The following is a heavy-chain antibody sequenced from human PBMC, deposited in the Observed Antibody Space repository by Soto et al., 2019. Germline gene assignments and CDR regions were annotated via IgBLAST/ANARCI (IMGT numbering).Heavy chain of an antibody. CDR2: INPNSGGT. CDR1: GYTFTGYY. D-gene: IGHD5-18*01. J-gene: IGHJ3*02. CDR3: ARDAVGYSYPNAFDI. V-gene: IGHV1-2*02. Sequence: XSVKVSCKASGYTFTGYYMHWVRQAPGQGLEWMGWINPNSGGTNYAQKFQGRVTMTRDTSISTAYMELSRLRSDDTAVYYCARDAVGYSYPNAFDIWGQGTMVTVSS.